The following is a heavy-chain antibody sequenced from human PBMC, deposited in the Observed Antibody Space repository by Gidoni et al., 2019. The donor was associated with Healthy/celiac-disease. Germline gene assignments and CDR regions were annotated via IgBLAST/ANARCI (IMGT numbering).Heavy chain of an antibody. CDR1: GFTFRSYS. Sequence: EVQLVESGGGLVKPGGSLRLSCAASGFTFRSYSMNWVRQAPGKGLEWVSSISSSSSYIYYADSVKGRFTISRDNAKNSLYLQMNSLRAEDTAVYYCARVHDPDYYYGMDVWGQGTTVTVSS. CDR3: ARVHDPDYYYGMDV. V-gene: IGHV3-21*01. J-gene: IGHJ6*02. CDR2: ISSSSSYI.